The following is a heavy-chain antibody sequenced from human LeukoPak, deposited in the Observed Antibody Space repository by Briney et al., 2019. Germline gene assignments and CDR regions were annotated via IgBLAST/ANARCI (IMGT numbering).Heavy chain of an antibody. CDR1: GGSISSGDYY. CDR2: IYYSGST. D-gene: IGHD7-27*01. CDR3: ARFLGLGGMDV. V-gene: IGHV4-30-4*02. Sequence: SETLSLTCTVSGGSISSGDYYWSWIRQPPGKGLEWIGYIYYSGSTYYNPSLKSRVTISVDTSKNQFSLKLSSVTAADTAVYYCARFLGLGGMDVWGQGTTVTVS. J-gene: IGHJ6*02.